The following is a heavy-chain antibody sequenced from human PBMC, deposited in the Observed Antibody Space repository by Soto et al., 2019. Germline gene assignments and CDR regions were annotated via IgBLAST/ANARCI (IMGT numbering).Heavy chain of an antibody. Sequence: LSLTCTVSGGSISRYYCSWFRQAPGKGLEWVGFIRSKAYGGTTEYAASVKGRFTISRDDSKSIAYLQMNSLKTEDTAVYYCTREEYYYDSSGYYYDWFDPWGQGTLVTVSS. J-gene: IGHJ5*02. CDR3: TREEYYYDSSGYYYDWFDP. D-gene: IGHD3-22*01. V-gene: IGHV3-49*03. CDR1: GGSISRYY. CDR2: IRSKAYGGTT.